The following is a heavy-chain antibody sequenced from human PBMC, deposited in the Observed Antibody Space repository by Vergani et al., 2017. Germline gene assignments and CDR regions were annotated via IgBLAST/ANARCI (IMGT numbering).Heavy chain of an antibody. CDR3: VRARRTCTYDHCPRYYYDL. D-gene: IGHD2-8*01. Sequence: QAQLVQSGAEVKKPGASVRVSCKASRYPFSRYGISWVRQAPGQGLEWMGWISAYSGETRYARSLQGRVTMTTDASTNTAYMSLRSLRSDDTAIYYCVRARRTCTYDHCPRYYYDLWGQGTLVTVSP. CDR1: RYPFSRYG. V-gene: IGHV1-18*01. J-gene: IGHJ4*02. CDR2: ISAYSGET.